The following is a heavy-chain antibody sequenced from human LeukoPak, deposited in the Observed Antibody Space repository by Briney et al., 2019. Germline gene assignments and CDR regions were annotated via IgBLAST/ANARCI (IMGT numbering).Heavy chain of an antibody. CDR2: IDPEDGET. Sequence: ASVKVSCKVSGYTLTELSMHWVRQAPGKGLEWMGGIDPEDGETIYAHTFQGRVTMAEDTSTDTAYMELSSLRSEDTAVYYCATGAHTYSSSWYFLSFWFVPWGQRALVTVSS. CDR1: GYTLTELS. CDR3: ATGAHTYSSSWYFLSFWFVP. D-gene: IGHD6-13*01. J-gene: IGHJ5*02. V-gene: IGHV1-24*01.